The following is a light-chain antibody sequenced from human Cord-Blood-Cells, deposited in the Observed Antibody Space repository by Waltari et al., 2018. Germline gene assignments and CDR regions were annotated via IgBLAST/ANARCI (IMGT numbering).Light chain of an antibody. V-gene: IGLV2-11*01. J-gene: IGLJ2*01. CDR3: CSYAGSYGV. Sequence: QSALTQPRSVSGSPGQSVTISCTGTSSDVGGYNYVSWYQQHPGKAPNRMIYDVSKRPSGVPDRFSGSKSGNTASLTISGLQAEDEADYYCCSYAGSYGVFGGGTKLTVL. CDR1: SSDVGGYNY. CDR2: DVS.